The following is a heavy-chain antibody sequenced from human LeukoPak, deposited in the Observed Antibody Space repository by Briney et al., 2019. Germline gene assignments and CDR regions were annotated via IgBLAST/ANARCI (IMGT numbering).Heavy chain of an antibody. CDR2: IYHSGST. Sequence: PSETLSLTCTVSGGSISSGGYYWSWIRQPPGKGLEWIGYIYHSGSTYYNPSLKSRVTISVDRSKNQFSLKLSSVTAADTAVYYCARVPQFTMIVSYFDYWGQGTLVTVSS. D-gene: IGHD3-22*01. CDR3: ARVPQFTMIVSYFDY. J-gene: IGHJ4*02. CDR1: GGSISSGGYY. V-gene: IGHV4-30-2*01.